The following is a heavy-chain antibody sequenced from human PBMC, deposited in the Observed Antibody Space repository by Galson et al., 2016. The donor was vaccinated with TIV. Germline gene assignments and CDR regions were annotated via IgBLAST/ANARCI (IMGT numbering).Heavy chain of an antibody. J-gene: IGHJ4*02. V-gene: IGHV3-23*01. CDR3: ARDSSGYFALDS. D-gene: IGHD3-22*01. Sequence: SLRLSCAASGFTFSSHAMTWVRQPPGKGLEWVSAISAGGGSTYYAEPLKGRFTISRDNAKKSLYLDFNSLRADDTAVYYCARDSSGYFALDSWGQGTLVTVSS. CDR2: ISAGGGST. CDR1: GFTFSSHA.